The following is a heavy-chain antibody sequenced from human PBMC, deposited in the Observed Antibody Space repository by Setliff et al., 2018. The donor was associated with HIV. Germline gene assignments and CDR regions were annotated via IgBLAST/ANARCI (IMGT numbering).Heavy chain of an antibody. CDR3: ARFQAWQLGRRGGYYYYMDV. D-gene: IGHD1-1*01. J-gene: IGHJ6*03. V-gene: IGHV4-59*01. CDR2: IHYSGSS. Sequence: SETLSLTCTVSGGSISGYYWSWVRQPPEKRLELVGFIHYSGSSDYNPSLKSRITISVDMSRNQFSLVLSSVTAADTAVYYCARFQAWQLGRRGGYYYYMDVWGKGTTVTVSS. CDR1: GGSISGYY.